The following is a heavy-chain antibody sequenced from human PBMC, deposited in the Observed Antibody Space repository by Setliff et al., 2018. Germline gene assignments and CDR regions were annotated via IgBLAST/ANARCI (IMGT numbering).Heavy chain of an antibody. CDR3: ARRSSFWSGYFDY. V-gene: IGHV4-34*01. CDR2: INHNGGT. J-gene: IGHJ4*02. D-gene: IGHD3-3*01. Sequence: SETLSLTCAVYGGSFSGYYWSWIRQPPGRGLEWIGEINHNGGTNYNPSLKSRVTISIHTSKSQFSLNLSSVTAADTAVYYCARRSSFWSGYFDYWGKGTRVTV. CDR1: GGSFSGYY.